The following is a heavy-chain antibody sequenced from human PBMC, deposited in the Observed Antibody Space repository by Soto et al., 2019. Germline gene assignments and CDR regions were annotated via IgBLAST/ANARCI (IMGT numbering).Heavy chain of an antibody. CDR2: INPSHGGT. Sequence: ASVKVSCKASGYTFTSYYVHWVRQAPGQGLEWMGIINPSHGGTTYAQKFQGRVTMTRDTSTNTVYMELSSLRSEDTALYYCSREVLGSCSSTSCYGGFDYWGQGTLVTVS. CDR3: SREVLGSCSSTSCYGGFDY. V-gene: IGHV1-46*03. D-gene: IGHD2-2*01. CDR1: GYTFTSYY. J-gene: IGHJ4*02.